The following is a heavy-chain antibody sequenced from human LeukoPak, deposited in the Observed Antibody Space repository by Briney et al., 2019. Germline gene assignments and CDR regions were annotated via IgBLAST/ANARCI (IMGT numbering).Heavy chain of an antibody. J-gene: IGHJ5*02. D-gene: IGHD1-14*01. Sequence: PSETLSLTCTVSGASISSSTDYWGWIRQPPGKGLEWIANIYYSGSTYYNPSLKSRVTISVDTSKNQFSLKLSSVTAADTAVYYCAGLMRPGWFDPCGQGTLVTVSS. CDR1: GASISSSTDY. V-gene: IGHV4-39*01. CDR3: AGLMRPGWFDP. CDR2: IYYSGST.